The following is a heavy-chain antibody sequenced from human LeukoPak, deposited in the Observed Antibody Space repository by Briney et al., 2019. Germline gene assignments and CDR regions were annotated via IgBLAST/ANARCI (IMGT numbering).Heavy chain of an antibody. CDR1: GFTFSSYS. Sequence: GGSLRLSCAASGFTFSSYSMNWVRQAPGKGLEWVSYISSSSTTIYSADSAKGRFTISRDNAKNSVYLQMNSLREDDTAVYYCARDSRRWDQGAYYYGVDVWGQGTTVTVSS. D-gene: IGHD6-13*01. V-gene: IGHV3-48*02. CDR2: ISSSSTTI. CDR3: ARDSRRWDQGAYYYGVDV. J-gene: IGHJ6*02.